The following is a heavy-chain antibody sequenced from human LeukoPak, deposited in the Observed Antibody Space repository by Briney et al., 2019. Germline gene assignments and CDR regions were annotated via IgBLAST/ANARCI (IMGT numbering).Heavy chain of an antibody. CDR1: GFTFSDYY. V-gene: IGHV3-11*03. J-gene: IGHJ4*02. D-gene: IGHD6-13*01. Sequence: PGGSLRLSCAASGFTFSDYYMSWLRQAPGKGLEGVSHISSFSNFRSYADSVKGRFTISRDNAKNSLYLQVNSLRAEDTAVYYCARPTIAAAGNFEYWGQGTLVTVSS. CDR2: ISSFSNFR. CDR3: ARPTIAAAGNFEY.